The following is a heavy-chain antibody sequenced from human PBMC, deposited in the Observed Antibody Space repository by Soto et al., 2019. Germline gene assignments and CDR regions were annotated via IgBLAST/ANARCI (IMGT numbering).Heavy chain of an antibody. J-gene: IGHJ4*02. D-gene: IGHD1-26*01. CDR3: VPGASTAQQPLDS. Sequence: QVQLVESGGGVVQPGRSLRLSCAASGFFFRNFGMHWVRRAPGKGLEWVAAIAGDGNDKYYPDSMKGRVTISRDTFNNTLYLQLNSLRPEDTAVYHFVPGASTAQQPLDSWGQGVLVTVSS. CDR2: IAGDGNDK. CDR1: GFFFRNFG. V-gene: IGHV3-30*03.